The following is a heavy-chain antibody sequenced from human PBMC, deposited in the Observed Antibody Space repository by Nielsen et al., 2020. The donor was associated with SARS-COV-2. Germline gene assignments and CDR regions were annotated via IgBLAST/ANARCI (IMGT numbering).Heavy chain of an antibody. CDR1: GFTFSDYY. V-gene: IGHV3-11*05. Sequence: GESLKISCAASGFTFSDYYMSWIRQAPGKGLEWVSYISSSSSYTNYADSVKGRFTISRDNAKNSLYLQMNSLRAEDTAVYYCAGGAEYSYEQGYWGQGTLVTVSS. CDR2: ISSSSSYT. D-gene: IGHD5-18*01. CDR3: AGGAEYSYEQGY. J-gene: IGHJ4*02.